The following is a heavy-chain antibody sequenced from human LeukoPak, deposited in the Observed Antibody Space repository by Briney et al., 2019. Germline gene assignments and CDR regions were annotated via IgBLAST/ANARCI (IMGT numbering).Heavy chain of an antibody. V-gene: IGHV3-7*01. CDR2: IKQDGSER. CDR3: ARDLYDSSGLDY. D-gene: IGHD3-22*01. J-gene: IGHJ4*02. Sequence: GGSLRLSCAASGFTFSSYRMSWVRQAPGKGLEWVANIKQDGSERYYVDSVKGRFTISRDNAKNSLYLQMNSLRAEDTAVYYCARDLYDSSGLDYWGQGTLVTVSS. CDR1: GFTFSSYR.